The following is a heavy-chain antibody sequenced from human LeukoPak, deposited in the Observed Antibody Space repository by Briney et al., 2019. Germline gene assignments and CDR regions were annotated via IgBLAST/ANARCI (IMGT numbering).Heavy chain of an antibody. D-gene: IGHD3-9*01. Sequence: SETLSLTCTVSGGSISSYYWSWIRHPPGKGLEWIGYIYYSGSTNYNPSLKSRVTISVDTSKNQFSLKLSSVTAADTAVYYCARGIRYFDWLPFDYWGQGTLVTVSS. CDR3: ARGIRYFDWLPFDY. CDR2: IYYSGST. CDR1: GGSISSYY. V-gene: IGHV4-59*01. J-gene: IGHJ4*02.